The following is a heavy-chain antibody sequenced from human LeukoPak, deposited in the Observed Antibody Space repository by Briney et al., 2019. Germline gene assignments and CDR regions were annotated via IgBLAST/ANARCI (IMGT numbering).Heavy chain of an antibody. V-gene: IGHV1-2*02. J-gene: IGHJ4*02. CDR2: INPNSGGT. D-gene: IGHD2-2*02. Sequence: ASVKVSCNASGYTFTGYYMHLVRQAPGQGLEWMGWINPNSGGTNYAQKFQGRVTMTRDTSISTAYMELSRLRSDDTAVYYCARDRPLGYCSSTSCYILDYWGQGTLVTVSS. CDR3: ARDRPLGYCSSTSCYILDY. CDR1: GYTFTGYY.